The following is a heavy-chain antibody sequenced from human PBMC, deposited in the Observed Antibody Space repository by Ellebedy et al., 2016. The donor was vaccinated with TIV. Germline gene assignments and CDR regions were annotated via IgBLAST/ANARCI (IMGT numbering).Heavy chain of an antibody. CDR2: TGDDT. CDR1: GFTLRRYA. CDR3: VRGDGYVLAY. J-gene: IGHJ4*02. Sequence: GGSLRLSXAASGFTLRRYAMSWVRQAPGKGLEWVASTGDDTFYADSVKGRFVISRDNAKNSLYLQMTSLRAEDTAVYYCVRGDGYVLAYWGQGTLVTVSS. D-gene: IGHD2-21*01. V-gene: IGHV3-21*01.